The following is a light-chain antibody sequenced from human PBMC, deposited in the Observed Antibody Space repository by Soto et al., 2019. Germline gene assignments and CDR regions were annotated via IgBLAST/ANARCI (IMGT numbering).Light chain of an antibody. Sequence: DIQMNKSPSSLSATDGDRVTITCRASQGISSWLAWYQQKPGEAPKLLIYDASALPRGVPSRFSGSGSGTKFTLTISSLQPEDFATYYCQQLSRYPLTFGGGTKVDIK. CDR1: QGISSW. CDR3: QQLSRYPLT. V-gene: IGKV1-12*01. CDR2: DAS. J-gene: IGKJ4*01.